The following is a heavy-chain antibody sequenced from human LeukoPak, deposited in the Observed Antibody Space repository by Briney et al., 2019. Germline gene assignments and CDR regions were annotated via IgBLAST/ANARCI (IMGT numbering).Heavy chain of an antibody. CDR1: GFTFSSYW. V-gene: IGHV3-7*01. CDR2: IKQDGSEK. J-gene: IGHJ4*02. D-gene: IGHD3-10*01. Sequence: PGGSLRLSCAASGFTFSSYWMSWVRQAPGKGLEWVANIKQDGSEKYYVDSAKGRFTISRDNAKNSLYLQMNSLRAEDTAVYYCARDKYYYGSGSPTHFDYWGQGTLVTVSS. CDR3: ARDKYYYGSGSPTHFDY.